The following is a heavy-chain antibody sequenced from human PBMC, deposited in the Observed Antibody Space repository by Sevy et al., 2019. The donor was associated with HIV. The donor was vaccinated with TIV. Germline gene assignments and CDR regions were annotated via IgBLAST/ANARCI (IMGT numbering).Heavy chain of an antibody. Sequence: GGSLRLSCAASGFTFSSYKMIWVRQAPGKGLEWVSSISRSGGSTYYADSVKGRFTISRDNSKNTLYLQMNSLRAEDTAVYYCAKVDVVVPVADYGLDVWGQGTTVTVSS. CDR1: GFTFSSYK. CDR2: ISRSGGST. CDR3: AKVDVVVPVADYGLDV. D-gene: IGHD2-2*01. V-gene: IGHV3-23*01. J-gene: IGHJ6*02.